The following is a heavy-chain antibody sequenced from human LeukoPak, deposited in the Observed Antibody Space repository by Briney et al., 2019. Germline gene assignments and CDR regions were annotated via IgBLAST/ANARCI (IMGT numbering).Heavy chain of an antibody. CDR2: INTNTGNP. D-gene: IGHD3-9*01. J-gene: IGHJ6*02. CDR3: ARRDWLPPYYYYGMDV. Sequence: ASVKVSCKASGYTFTSYAMNWVRQAPGQGLEWMGWINTNTGNPTYAQGFTGRFVFSLDTSVSTAYLQISSLKAEDTAVYYCARRDWLPPYYYYGMDVWGQGTTVTVSS. V-gene: IGHV7-4-1*02. CDR1: GYTFTSYA.